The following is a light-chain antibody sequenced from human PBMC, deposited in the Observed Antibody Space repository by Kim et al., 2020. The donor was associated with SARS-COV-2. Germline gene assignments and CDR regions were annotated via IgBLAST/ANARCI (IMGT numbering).Light chain of an antibody. CDR3: QAWDSSTADVV. CDR2: QDS. Sequence: PGQTASITCSGDKLGDKYACWYQQKPGQSPVLVIYQDSKRPSGIPERFSGSNSGNTATLTISGTQAMDEADYYCQAWDSSTADVVFGGGNQLTVL. CDR1: KLGDKY. V-gene: IGLV3-1*01. J-gene: IGLJ2*01.